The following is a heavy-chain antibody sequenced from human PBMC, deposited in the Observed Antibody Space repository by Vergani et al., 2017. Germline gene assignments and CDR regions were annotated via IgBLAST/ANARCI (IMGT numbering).Heavy chain of an antibody. V-gene: IGHV3-30*02. CDR3: ARDTVTGSRYFYY. Sequence: QVQLVESGGGVVQPGGSLRLSCGASGFTFSNYGMHWVRQAPGKGLEWVTFIRYDGSNTYYADSVKGRFTISRDNSKNTLFLQMNSLRPEDTAVYYCARDTVTGSRYFYYWGEETLVTVSS. J-gene: IGHJ4*02. CDR1: GFTFSNYG. D-gene: IGHD6-19*01. CDR2: IRYDGSNT.